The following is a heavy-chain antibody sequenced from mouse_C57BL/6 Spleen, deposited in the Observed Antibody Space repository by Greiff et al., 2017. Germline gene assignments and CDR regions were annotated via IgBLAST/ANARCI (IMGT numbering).Heavy chain of an antibody. CDR3: APNWDVGYVDV. V-gene: IGHV1-80*01. D-gene: IGHD4-1*01. J-gene: IGHJ1*03. Sequence: VQLQQSGAELVKPGASVKISCKASGYAFSSYWMNWVKQRPGKGLEWIGQIYPGDGDTNYNGKFKGKATLTADKSSSPAYMQLSSLTSEDSAVYFCAPNWDVGYVDVWGTGTTVTVSS. CDR1: GYAFSSYW. CDR2: IYPGDGDT.